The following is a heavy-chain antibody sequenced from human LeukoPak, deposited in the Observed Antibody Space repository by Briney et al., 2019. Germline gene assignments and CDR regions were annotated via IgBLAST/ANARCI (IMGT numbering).Heavy chain of an antibody. D-gene: IGHD4-17*01. V-gene: IGHV4-34*01. CDR1: GGSFSGYY. CDR3: ARAPSPYGDYALSYYFDY. J-gene: IGHJ4*02. CDR2: INHSGST. Sequence: SETLSLTCAVYGGSFSGYYWSWIRQPPGKGLEWIGEINHSGSTNYNSSLKSRVTISVDTSKNQFSLKLSSVTAADTAVYYCARAPSPYGDYALSYYFDYWGQGTLVTVSS.